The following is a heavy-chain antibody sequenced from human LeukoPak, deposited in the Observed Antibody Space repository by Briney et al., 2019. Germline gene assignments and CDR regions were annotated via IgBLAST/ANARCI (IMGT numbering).Heavy chain of an antibody. CDR2: ISGSGGST. Sequence: PGGSLRLSCAASGFTFSSYAMSWVRQAPGKGLEWVSAISGSGGSTYYADSVKGRFTISRDNSKNTLYLQMNSLRAEDTAVYYCARYYDSSGYRGDYFDYWGQGTLVTVSS. V-gene: IGHV3-23*01. J-gene: IGHJ4*02. CDR3: ARYYDSSGYRGDYFDY. D-gene: IGHD3-22*01. CDR1: GFTFSSYA.